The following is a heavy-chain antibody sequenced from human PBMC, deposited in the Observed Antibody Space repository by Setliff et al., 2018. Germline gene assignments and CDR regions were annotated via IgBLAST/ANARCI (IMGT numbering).Heavy chain of an antibody. D-gene: IGHD5-12*01. CDR2: INHSGST. Sequence: SETLSLTCAVYGGSFSGYYWSWIRQPPGKGLEWIGEINHSGSTNYNPSLKSRVTISVDTSKNQFSLKLSSVTAADTAVYYCAMTGDRGHSGYERWGQGTLVTVS. CDR1: GGSFSGYY. J-gene: IGHJ4*02. CDR3: AMTGDRGHSGYER. V-gene: IGHV4-34*01.